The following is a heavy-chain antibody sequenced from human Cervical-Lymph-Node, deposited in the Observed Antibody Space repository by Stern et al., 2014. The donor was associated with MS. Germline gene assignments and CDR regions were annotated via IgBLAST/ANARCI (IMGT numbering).Heavy chain of an antibody. CDR3: ARALLYQPLLYQGY. D-gene: IGHD2-2*02. J-gene: IGHJ4*02. V-gene: IGHV3-7*01. CDR2: ISHDGNEK. CDR1: GFTFSSQW. Sequence: EVQLVESGGGLVQPGGSLRLSCAASGFTFSSQWMSWVRQAPGKGLEWVATISHDGNEKYYVDSVKGRFTISRDYARNSLYLQMNSLRAEDTAVYYCARALLYQPLLYQGYWGQGTLVTVSS.